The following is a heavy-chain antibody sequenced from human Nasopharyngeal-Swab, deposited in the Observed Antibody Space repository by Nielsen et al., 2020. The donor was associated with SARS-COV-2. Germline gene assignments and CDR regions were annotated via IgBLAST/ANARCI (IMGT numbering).Heavy chain of an antibody. D-gene: IGHD5-18*01. CDR3: AATRYSYGPFFDY. CDR2: IYHTGTT. V-gene: IGHV4-59*03. Sequence: GSLRLSCTVSDASINTYYWSWIRQSPGKGLEWLGHIYHTGTTNYNPSLKSRIIISVDTSKNQFSFSLNLSSVTAADTALYYCAATRYSYGPFFDYWAQGTKVTVSS. J-gene: IGHJ4*02. CDR1: DASINTYY.